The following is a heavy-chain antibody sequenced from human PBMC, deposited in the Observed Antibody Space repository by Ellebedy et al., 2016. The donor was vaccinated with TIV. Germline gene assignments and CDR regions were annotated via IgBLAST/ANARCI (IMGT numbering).Heavy chain of an antibody. CDR2: ISYDGSNK. CDR3: SREAGTSGWYSGFQH. D-gene: IGHD6-19*01. V-gene: IGHV3-30*14. CDR1: GFTFSSYA. J-gene: IGHJ1*01. Sequence: GESLKISCAASGFTFSSYAMHWVRQAPGKGLEWVAVISYDGSNKYYADSVKGRFTISRNDSKNTLYLQMNSLRAEDTAIYYCSREAGTSGWYSGFQHWGQGTLVTVSS.